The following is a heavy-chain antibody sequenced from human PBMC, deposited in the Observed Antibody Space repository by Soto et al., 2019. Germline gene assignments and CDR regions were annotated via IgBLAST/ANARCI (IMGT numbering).Heavy chain of an antibody. J-gene: IGHJ5*02. D-gene: IGHD1-26*01. CDR2: INAHSGGT. CDR3: AKDWTRELAYWVDP. Sequence: ASVTVSCKASGFSFTGYYIHWLREAPGQGLEWMGWINAHSGGTEYAKKFQGRVTLTRDTSIATAYLTLTSLTSDDTALYYCAKDWTRELAYWVDPWG. V-gene: IGHV1-2*02. CDR1: GFSFTGYY.